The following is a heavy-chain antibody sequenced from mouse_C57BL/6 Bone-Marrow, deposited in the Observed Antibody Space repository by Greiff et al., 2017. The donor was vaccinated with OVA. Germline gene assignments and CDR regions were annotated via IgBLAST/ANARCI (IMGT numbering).Heavy chain of an antibody. CDR3: FIHFDY. V-gene: IGHV1-69*01. J-gene: IGHJ2*01. CDR1: GYTFTSYW. Sequence: QVQLQQPGAELVMPGASVKLSCKASGYTFTSYWMHWVKQRPGQGLEWIGEIDPSDSYTNYNQKFKGKSTLTVDKSSSTAYMQLSSLTSEDSAVYYCFIHFDYWGQGTTLTVSS. D-gene: IGHD1-1*01. CDR2: IDPSDSYT.